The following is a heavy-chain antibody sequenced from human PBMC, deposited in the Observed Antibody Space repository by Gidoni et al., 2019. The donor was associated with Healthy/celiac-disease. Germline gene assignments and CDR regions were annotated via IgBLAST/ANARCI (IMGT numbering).Heavy chain of an antibody. D-gene: IGHD4-17*01. J-gene: IGHJ4*02. V-gene: IGHV1-46*01. CDR2: INPSGGST. CDR3: ARDYRHDYAPRGGYFDY. Sequence: QVQLVQSGAEVKKPGASVKVSCKASGYTFTSYYMHWVRQAPGQGLEWMGIINPSGGSTSYAQKFQGRVTMTRDTSTSTVYMELSSLRSEDTAVYYCARDYRHDYAPRGGYFDYWGQGTLVTVSS. CDR1: GYTFTSYY.